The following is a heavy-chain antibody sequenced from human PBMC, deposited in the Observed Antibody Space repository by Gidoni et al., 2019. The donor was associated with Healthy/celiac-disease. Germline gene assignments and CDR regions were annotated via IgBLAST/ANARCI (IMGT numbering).Heavy chain of an antibody. J-gene: IGHJ6*02. CDR2: IYPGDSDT. Sequence: EVQLVQSGAEVKKPGESLKISCKGSGYSFTSSWIGWVRQMPGKGLEWMGIIYPGDSDTRYSPSFQGQVTISADKSISTAYLQWSSLKASDTAMYYCARQRDYDYVWGSYRYGGDYYGMDVWGQGTTVTVSS. CDR1: GYSFTSSW. D-gene: IGHD3-16*02. V-gene: IGHV5-51*01. CDR3: ARQRDYDYVWGSYRYGGDYYGMDV.